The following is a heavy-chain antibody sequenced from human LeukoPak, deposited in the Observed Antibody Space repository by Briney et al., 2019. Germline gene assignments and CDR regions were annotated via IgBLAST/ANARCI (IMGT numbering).Heavy chain of an antibody. V-gene: IGHV3-21*01. CDR2: ISSSSYI. J-gene: IGHJ3*02. CDR1: GFTFSSYS. Sequence: GGSLRLSCAASGFTFSSYSMNWVRQAPGKGLEWVSSISSSSYIYYADSVKGRFTISRDNAKNSLYLQMNSLRAEDTAVYYCARVRDRQQYDAFDIWGQGTMVTVSS. D-gene: IGHD1-1*01. CDR3: ARVRDRQQYDAFDI.